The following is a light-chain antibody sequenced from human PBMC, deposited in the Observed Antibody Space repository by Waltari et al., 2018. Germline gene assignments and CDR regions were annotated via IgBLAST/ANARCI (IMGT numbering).Light chain of an antibody. CDR2: DVS. V-gene: IGLV2-8*01. J-gene: IGLJ2*01. CDR1: ISDAAGYND. Sequence: QSALTQPPSAAGSPGQSVTISCSGTISDAAGYNDVSWYQQHPGKAPKLMIYDVSKRPSGVPDRFSASKSGNTASLTVSRLQAEDEADYYCSSYAGGDHLVFGGGTRLTVL. CDR3: SSYAGGDHLV.